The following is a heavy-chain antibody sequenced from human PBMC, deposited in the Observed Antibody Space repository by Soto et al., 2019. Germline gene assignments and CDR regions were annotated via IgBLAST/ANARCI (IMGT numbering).Heavy chain of an antibody. CDR1: GGSISSGGYY. CDR3: ARGGSGLISMITFGGANLNFDY. V-gene: IGHV4-31*03. CDR2: IYYSGST. D-gene: IGHD3-16*01. Sequence: SETLSLTCTVSGGSISSGGYYWSWIRQHPGKGLEWIGYIYYSGSTYYNPSLKSRVTISVDTSKNQFSLKLSSVTAADTAVYYCARGGSGLISMITFGGANLNFDYWGQGTLVTVSS. J-gene: IGHJ4*02.